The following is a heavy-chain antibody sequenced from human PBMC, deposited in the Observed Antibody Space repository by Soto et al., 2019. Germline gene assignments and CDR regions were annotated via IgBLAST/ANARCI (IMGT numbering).Heavy chain of an antibody. D-gene: IGHD6-19*01. CDR3: ARDSSGFHWYFDL. CDR2: TYYRSKWYN. J-gene: IGHJ2*01. Sequence: QVQLQQSGPGLVKPSQTLSLICAISGDSVSSATATWSWIRQSPSIGLEWLGRTYYRSKWYNDYAVSVKSRIAITPDTSKTQLSLQLSSVTPEDTAVYFCARDSSGFHWYFDLWGRGTLVTVSS. CDR1: GDSVSSATAT. V-gene: IGHV6-1*02.